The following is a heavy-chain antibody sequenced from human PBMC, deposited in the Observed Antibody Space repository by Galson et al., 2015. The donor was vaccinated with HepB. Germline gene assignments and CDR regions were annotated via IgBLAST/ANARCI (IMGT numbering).Heavy chain of an antibody. J-gene: IGHJ4*02. CDR3: AKDREGGYYDKSGYYEFDY. CDR2: ISGSGDTA. V-gene: IGHV3-23*01. D-gene: IGHD3-22*01. Sequence: SLRLSCAASGFTFSSYAMAWVRQAPGKGLEWVSSISGSGDTAYHADSVKGRFTISRDNSKNTLYLQVNSLRVEDTAVYYCAKDREGGYYDKSGYYEFDYWGQGSLVTVSS. CDR1: GFTFSSYA.